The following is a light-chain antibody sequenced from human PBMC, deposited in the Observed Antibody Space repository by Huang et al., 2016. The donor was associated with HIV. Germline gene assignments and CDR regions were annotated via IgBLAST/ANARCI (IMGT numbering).Light chain of an antibody. CDR2: AAS. CDR3: QQSYSTPLT. CDR1: QSISSY. V-gene: IGKV1-39*01. Sequence: DIQMTQSPSSLSASVGDRVTITCRASQSISSYLNWYQQKPGKAPKLLIYAASSLQSGVPSRFSGSGSGTEFTLTVRNLQPEDFAAYYCQQSYSTPLTFGRGTKVEIK. J-gene: IGKJ4*01.